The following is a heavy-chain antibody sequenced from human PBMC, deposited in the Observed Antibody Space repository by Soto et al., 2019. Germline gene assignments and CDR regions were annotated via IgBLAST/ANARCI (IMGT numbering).Heavy chain of an antibody. CDR1: GFTFSTYE. J-gene: IGHJ3*01. CDR2: ISSSGDTI. CDR3: ATTSGGGGAFDF. V-gene: IGHV3-48*03. D-gene: IGHD3-10*01. Sequence: PGRSLRLSCAASGFTFSTYEMNWVRQAPGKGLEWVSYISSSGDTIYYADCVKGRFTISRDNAKNSLYLQMNSVRVEDTAVYYCATTSGGGGAFDFWGQGTMVTFSS.